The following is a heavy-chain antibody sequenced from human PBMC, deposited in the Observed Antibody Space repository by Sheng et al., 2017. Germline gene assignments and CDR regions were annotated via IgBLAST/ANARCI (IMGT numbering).Heavy chain of an antibody. CDR2: IYYSGST. Sequence: QLQLQESGPGLVKPSETLSLTCTVSGGSISSSSYYWGWIRQPPGKGLEWIGSIYYSGSTYYNPSLKSRVTISVDTSKNQFSLKLSSVTAADTAVYYCVREGDYDILTGSYYYYMDVWGKGTTVTVSS. D-gene: IGHD3-9*01. CDR3: VREGDYDILTGSYYYYMDV. CDR1: GGSISSSSYY. J-gene: IGHJ6*03. V-gene: IGHV4-39*07.